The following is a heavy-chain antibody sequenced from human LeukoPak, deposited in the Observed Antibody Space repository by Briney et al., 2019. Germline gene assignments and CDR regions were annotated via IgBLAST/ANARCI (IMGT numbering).Heavy chain of an antibody. J-gene: IGHJ3*02. Sequence: GGSLRLSCAAPGFTFSDYYMSWIRQAPGKGLEWVSYISSSGSTIYYADSVKGRFIISRDNAKNSLYLQMNSLRAEDTAVYYCARDGLFWSGPDAFDIWGQGTMVAVSS. CDR2: ISSSGSTI. CDR3: ARDGLFWSGPDAFDI. D-gene: IGHD3-3*01. CDR1: GFTFSDYY. V-gene: IGHV3-11*01.